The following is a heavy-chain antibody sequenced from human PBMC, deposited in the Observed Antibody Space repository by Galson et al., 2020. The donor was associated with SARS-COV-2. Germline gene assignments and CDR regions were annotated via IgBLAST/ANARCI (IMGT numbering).Heavy chain of an antibody. Sequence: GESLISCVTSGFTFSNYCFHWVRQAPGEGLVWVSRICGDGSVTNYADSVKGRFTISRDNAKNTVYLQMNSLRVEDTAVYYCARDLRGSNYWGQGTLVTVSS. J-gene: IGHJ4*02. V-gene: IGHV3-74*01. CDR3: ARDLRGSNY. CDR2: ICGDGSVT. CDR1: GFTFSNYC.